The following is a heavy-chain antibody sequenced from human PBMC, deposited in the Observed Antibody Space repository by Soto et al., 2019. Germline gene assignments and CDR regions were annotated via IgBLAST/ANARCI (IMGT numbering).Heavy chain of an antibody. CDR3: TTDLVVTHNHQYVGMDV. V-gene: IGHV3-15*01. CDR1: GFTFTNAW. D-gene: IGHD2-15*01. Sequence: EVQLVESGGGLVKPGGSLRLSCAASGFTFTNAWMNWVRQAPGKGLEWIGRIKSKVDGGTTEYAAPVKVRFNISRDDSNKTLYLQMKSLQTEATAVYFCTTDLVVTHNHQYVGMDVWGQGTTVTGSS. J-gene: IGHJ6*02. CDR2: IKSKVDGGTT.